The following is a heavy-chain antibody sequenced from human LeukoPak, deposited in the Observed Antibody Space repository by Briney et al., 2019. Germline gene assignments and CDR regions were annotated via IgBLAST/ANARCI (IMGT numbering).Heavy chain of an antibody. J-gene: IGHJ4*02. CDR3: ARDVAYYDFWSGYIDY. Sequence: GGSLRLSCAASGFTFSDYYMSWIRQAPGKGLEWVSYISSSGSTIYYADSVKGRFTISRDNAKNSLYLQMNSLRAEDTAVYYCARDVAYYDFWSGYIDYWGQGTLVTVSS. CDR2: ISSSGSTI. D-gene: IGHD3-3*01. V-gene: IGHV3-11*01. CDR1: GFTFSDYY.